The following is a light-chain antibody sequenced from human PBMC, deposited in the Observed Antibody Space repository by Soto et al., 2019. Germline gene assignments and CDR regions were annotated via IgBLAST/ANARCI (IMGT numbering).Light chain of an antibody. CDR1: QSVSSY. Sequence: EIVLTQSPGTLSLSPGERATLSCRASQSVSSYLAWYQQKPGQAPRLLIYDASNRATGIPARFSGSGSGTDFTLTISSLEPEDFAVYYCQQRSNWSYPFGQGT. CDR2: DAS. J-gene: IGKJ2*01. CDR3: QQRSNWSYP. V-gene: IGKV3-11*01.